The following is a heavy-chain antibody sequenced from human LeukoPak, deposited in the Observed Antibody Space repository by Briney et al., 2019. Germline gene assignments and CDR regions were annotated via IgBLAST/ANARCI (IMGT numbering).Heavy chain of an antibody. J-gene: IGHJ2*01. D-gene: IGHD2-15*01. CDR1: GFTFSSHW. Sequence: GGSLRLSCAASGFTFSSHWMHWVRQVPGEGLVWVSRVNSDGTRTNYADSVKGRFAISRDNAKNMLYLQMNSLRAEDTAVYYCAKGEGLPDLWGRGTLVTVSS. CDR2: VNSDGTRT. V-gene: IGHV3-74*01. CDR3: AKGEGLPDL.